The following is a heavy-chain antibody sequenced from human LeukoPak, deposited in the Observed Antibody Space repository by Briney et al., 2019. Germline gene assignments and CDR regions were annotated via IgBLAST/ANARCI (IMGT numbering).Heavy chain of an antibody. D-gene: IGHD1-20*01. CDR3: ARERYNWNYLDY. Sequence: GASVKVSCKASGYTFTSYDINWVRQATGQGLEWMGWMNPNSSNTGYAQKFQGRVTMTRNTSISTAYMELSSLRSEDTAVYYCARERYNWNYLDYWGQGTLVTVSS. V-gene: IGHV1-8*01. CDR1: GYTFTSYD. J-gene: IGHJ4*02. CDR2: MNPNSSNT.